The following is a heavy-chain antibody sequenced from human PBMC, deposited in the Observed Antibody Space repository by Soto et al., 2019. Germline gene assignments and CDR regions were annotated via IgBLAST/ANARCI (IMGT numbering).Heavy chain of an antibody. CDR3: ARVLLFSSINYFDF. CDR1: GFIFTDYY. J-gene: IGHJ4*02. D-gene: IGHD3-10*01. CDR2: IDGSSDYT. Sequence: GGSLRLSCTASGFIFTDYYMSWIRQAPGKGLEWLAYIDGSSDYTNYADSVKGRFTISRDNAKNAVFLQMNNLRADDTAVYYCARVLLFSSINYFDFWGRGTLVTVSS. V-gene: IGHV3-11*05.